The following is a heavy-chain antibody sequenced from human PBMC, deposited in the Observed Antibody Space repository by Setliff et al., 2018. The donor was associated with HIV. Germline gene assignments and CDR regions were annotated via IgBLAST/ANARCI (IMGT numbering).Heavy chain of an antibody. CDR1: GFIFGNFD. V-gene: IGHV3-30*18. J-gene: IGHJ5*02. CDR2: ISFDESKK. Sequence: GGSLRLSCAASGFIFGNFDMHWVRQAPGKGLEWVSVISFDESKKYYADSVKGRFTISRDNSKSTLYLQMNSLRAEDTAIYYCAKDPYPHLDWFDPWGQGTLVTVSS. CDR3: AKDPYPHLDWFDP.